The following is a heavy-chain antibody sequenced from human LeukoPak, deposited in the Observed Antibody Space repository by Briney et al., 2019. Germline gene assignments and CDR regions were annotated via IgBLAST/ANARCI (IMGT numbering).Heavy chain of an antibody. CDR3: ARSRGYDTSDFDV. V-gene: IGHV3-48*02. J-gene: IGHJ3*01. CDR1: GFTFSGYR. Sequence: GGSLRLSCAASGFTFSGYRMNWVRQAPGRGLEWVSYISSSSTTYYADSVKGRFTISRDNAKNSLYLQMYSLRDEDTAVYYCARSRGYDTSDFDVWGQGTMVTVSS. CDR2: ISSSSTT. D-gene: IGHD3-22*01.